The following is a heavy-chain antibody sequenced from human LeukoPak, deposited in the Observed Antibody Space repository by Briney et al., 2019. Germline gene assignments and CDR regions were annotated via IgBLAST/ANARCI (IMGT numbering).Heavy chain of an antibody. CDR3: ARVRYCSGGSCYAFVAFDI. D-gene: IGHD2-15*01. CDR2: MNPNSGNT. CDR1: GYTFTSYD. Sequence: GASVKVSCKASGYTFTSYDINWVRQATGHGLEWMGWMNPNSGNTGYAQKFQGRVTMTRNSSISTAYIELSSLISEDTAVYYCARVRYCSGGSCYAFVAFDIWGQGTMVTVSS. J-gene: IGHJ3*02. V-gene: IGHV1-8*01.